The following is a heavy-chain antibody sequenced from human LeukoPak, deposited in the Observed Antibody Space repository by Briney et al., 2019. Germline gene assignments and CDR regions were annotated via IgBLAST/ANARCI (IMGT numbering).Heavy chain of an antibody. V-gene: IGHV3-66*01. J-gene: IGHJ4*02. CDR1: GFTVSSNY. D-gene: IGHD4-17*01. CDR3: ARTARSTVTTHFDY. CDR2: IYSGGST. Sequence: PGGSLRLSCAASGFTVSSNYMSWVRQAPGKGLEWVSVIYSGGSTYYADSVKGRFTISRDNSKNTLYLQMNSLRAEDTAVYYCARTARSTVTTHFDYWGQGTLVTVSS.